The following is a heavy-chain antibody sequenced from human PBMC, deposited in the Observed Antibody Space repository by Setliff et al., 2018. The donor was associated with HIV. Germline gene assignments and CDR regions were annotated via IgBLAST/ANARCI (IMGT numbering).Heavy chain of an antibody. CDR1: GGSLSGNS. Sequence: SETLSLTCAVYGGSLSGNSWTWIRQSPRKGPEWIGEINYSGSTNYNPSLKSPATISIDTSKNQFSLKVRSVTAADTAVYYCARGRRAVVPAAKSGNYYSYYMDVWGTGTTVTVSS. J-gene: IGHJ6*03. V-gene: IGHV4-34*01. D-gene: IGHD2-2*01. CDR2: INYSGST. CDR3: ARGRRAVVPAAKSGNYYSYYMDV.